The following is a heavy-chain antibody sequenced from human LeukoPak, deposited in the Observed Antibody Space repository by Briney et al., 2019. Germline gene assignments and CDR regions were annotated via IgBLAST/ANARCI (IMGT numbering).Heavy chain of an antibody. CDR2: INTYNGNT. CDR3: ARDKGWSYEAAVDY. V-gene: IGHV1-18*04. J-gene: IGHJ4*02. D-gene: IGHD6-19*01. CDR1: GYAFSSYS. Sequence: ASVRVSCKASGYAFSSYSISWVRQAPGQGLEWMGWINTYNGNTNYAQKLQGRVSMTIDTSASTAYMELGSLRSDDTAVYYCARDKGWSYEAAVDYWAQGTLVTVSS.